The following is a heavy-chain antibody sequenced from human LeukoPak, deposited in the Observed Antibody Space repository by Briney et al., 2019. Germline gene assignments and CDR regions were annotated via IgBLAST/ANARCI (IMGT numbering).Heavy chain of an antibody. CDR2: ISTDGSST. V-gene: IGHV3-74*01. CDR3: ARRTVAGSLDY. D-gene: IGHD6-19*01. J-gene: IGHJ4*02. Sequence: GGSLRLSCAASGFTFNNYWMHWVRRAPGKGLVWVSRISTDGSSTSYADSVEGRFTISRDKAKNTLYLQMNSLRTEDTAVYYCARRTVAGSLDYWGQGSLVTVSS. CDR1: GFTFNNYW.